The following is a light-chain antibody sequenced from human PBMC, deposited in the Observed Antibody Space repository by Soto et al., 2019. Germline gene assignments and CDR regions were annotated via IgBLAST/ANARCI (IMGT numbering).Light chain of an antibody. Sequence: EIVRTLTPATLSVSPRERATLSCRASQSVSSNLAWYQQKPGQAPRLLIYGASTRATGIPARFSGSGSGTEFTLTISSPQSEDFAVYYCQQYNNWPPWTFGQGTKVDI. CDR2: GAS. CDR1: QSVSSN. J-gene: IGKJ1*01. CDR3: QQYNNWPPWT. V-gene: IGKV3-15*01.